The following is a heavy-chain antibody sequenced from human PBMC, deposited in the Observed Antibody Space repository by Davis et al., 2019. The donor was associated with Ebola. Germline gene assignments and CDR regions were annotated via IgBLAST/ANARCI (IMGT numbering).Heavy chain of an antibody. V-gene: IGHV3-30-3*01. J-gene: IGHJ6*02. CDR1: GFTFSSYA. CDR3: ARSSSSWHYYYYGMDV. D-gene: IGHD6-13*01. Sequence: GGSLRLSCAASGFTFSSYAMHWVRQAPGKGLEWVAVISYDGSNKYYADSVKGRFTISRDNSKNTLYLQMNSLRAEDTAVYYCARSSSSWHYYYYGMDVWGQGTTVTVSS. CDR2: ISYDGSNK.